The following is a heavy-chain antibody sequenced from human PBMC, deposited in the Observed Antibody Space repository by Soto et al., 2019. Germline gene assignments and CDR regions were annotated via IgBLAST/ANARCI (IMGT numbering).Heavy chain of an antibody. D-gene: IGHD7-27*01. CDR1: GFTFSSYT. Sequence: EVQLLESGGGLVEPGGSRRLSCAASGFTFSSYTMSWVRQAPGKGLEWVSTISGSGSSTYSADSVKGRFTISRDNSKNTLYLQMNSLRVGDRAIDYCAKAWGIDYWGQGTLVTVSS. J-gene: IGHJ4*02. V-gene: IGHV3-23*01. CDR2: ISGSGSST. CDR3: AKAWGIDY.